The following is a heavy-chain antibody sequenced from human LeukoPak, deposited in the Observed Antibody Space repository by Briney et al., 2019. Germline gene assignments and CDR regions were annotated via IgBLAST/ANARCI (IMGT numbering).Heavy chain of an antibody. J-gene: IGHJ4*02. CDR2: INPNSGGT. D-gene: IGHD3-22*01. V-gene: IGHV1-2*02. Sequence: ASVKVSCKASGYTFTGYYMHWVRQAPGQGLEWMGWINPNSGGTNYAQKFQSRVTMTRDTSISTAYMELSRLRSDDTAVYYCARESTARYYDSSGYYGCWGQGTLVTVSS. CDR3: ARESTARYYDSSGYYGC. CDR1: GYTFTGYY.